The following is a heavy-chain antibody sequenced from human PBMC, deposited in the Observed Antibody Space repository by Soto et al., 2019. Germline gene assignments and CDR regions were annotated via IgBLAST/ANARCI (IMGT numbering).Heavy chain of an antibody. J-gene: IGHJ3*01. CDR2: VYDLDGT. V-gene: IGHV3-53*01. Sequence: DVQLVESGGGLIQPGGSLRLSCVASGLTVGGKKYVAWVRQAPGKGPEWVSGVYDLDGTYYAESVRSRFTTSIGNSTTTVGLQMRNLRTDDTTLYFCATSDLREDVYDSWGAGTIGTLSS. CDR1: GLTVGGKKY. D-gene: IGHD3-16*01. CDR3: ATSDLREDVYDS.